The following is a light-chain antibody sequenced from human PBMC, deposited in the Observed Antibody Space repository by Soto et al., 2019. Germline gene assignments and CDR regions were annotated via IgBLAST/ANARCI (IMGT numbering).Light chain of an antibody. CDR3: SSYTSSSTRV. CDR2: DVS. Sequence: QTVVTQPASVSGSPGQSITISCTGTSSDVGGYNYVSWYQQHPGKAPKLIIYDVSNRPSGVSNRFSGSKSGSTASLTISGLQAEDEADYYCSSYTSSSTRVFGGGTKVTVL. J-gene: IGLJ3*02. CDR1: SSDVGGYNY. V-gene: IGLV2-14*01.